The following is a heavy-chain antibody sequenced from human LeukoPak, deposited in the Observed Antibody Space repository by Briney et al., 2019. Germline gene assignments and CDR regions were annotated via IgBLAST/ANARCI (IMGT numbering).Heavy chain of an antibody. V-gene: IGHV1-3*01. CDR3: ARGLYSSSWYLYFQH. Sequence: ASVKVSCKASGYTFTSYAMHWVRQAPGQRLEWMGWINADNGNTKYSQKFQGRVTITRDTSASIAYMELSSLRSEDTAVYYCARGLYSSSWYLYFQHWGQGTLVTVSS. CDR2: INADNGNT. D-gene: IGHD6-13*01. CDR1: GYTFTSYA. J-gene: IGHJ1*01.